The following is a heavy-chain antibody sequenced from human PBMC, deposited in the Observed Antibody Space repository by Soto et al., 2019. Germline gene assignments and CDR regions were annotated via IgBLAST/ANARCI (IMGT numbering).Heavy chain of an antibody. V-gene: IGHV1-69*13. J-gene: IGHJ5*02. D-gene: IGHD3-10*01. CDR3: ARDRSGARGFDP. Sequence: ASVKVSCKASGGTFSSYAISWVRQAPGQGLEWMGGIIPIFGTANYAQKFQGRVTITADESTSTAYMELSSLRSEDTAVYYCARDRSGARGFDPWGQGXLVTVSS. CDR2: IIPIFGTA. CDR1: GGTFSSYA.